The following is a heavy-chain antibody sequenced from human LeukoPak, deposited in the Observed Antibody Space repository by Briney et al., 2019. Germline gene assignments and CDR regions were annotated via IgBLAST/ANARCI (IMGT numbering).Heavy chain of an antibody. Sequence: SETLSLTCAVYGGSFSGYYWSWIRQPPGKGLEWIGEINHSGSTNYNPSLKSRVTISVDTSKNQFSLKLSSVTAEDTAVYYCARDMAAAGTNYWGQGTLVTVSS. V-gene: IGHV4-34*01. D-gene: IGHD6-13*01. CDR3: ARDMAAAGTNY. J-gene: IGHJ4*02. CDR1: GGSFSGYY. CDR2: INHSGST.